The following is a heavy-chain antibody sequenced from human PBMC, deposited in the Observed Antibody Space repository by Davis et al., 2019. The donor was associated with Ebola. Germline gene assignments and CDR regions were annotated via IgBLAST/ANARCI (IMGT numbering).Heavy chain of an antibody. J-gene: IGHJ6*03. CDR2: IRYDGSNK. CDR1: GFTFSSYG. CDR3: ARERTTQWLLNYYYYNMDV. V-gene: IGHV3-30*02. Sequence: PGGSLRLSCAASGFTFSSYGMHWVRQAPGKGLEWVAFIRYDGSNKYYADSVKGRFTISRDNSKNTLYLQMNSLRAEDTAVYYCARERTTQWLLNYYYYNMDVWGKGTTVTVSS. D-gene: IGHD3-22*01.